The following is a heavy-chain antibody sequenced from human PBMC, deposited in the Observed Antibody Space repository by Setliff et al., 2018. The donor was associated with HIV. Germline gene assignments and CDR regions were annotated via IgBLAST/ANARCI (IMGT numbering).Heavy chain of an antibody. J-gene: IGHJ4*02. Sequence: ASVKVSCKASGYTFNIYAINWVRQAPGQGLEWMGWINTKTAYPMYARDFTGHFVFSLDTSLTTAFLQINSLKAGDTAMYYCAKVGDNADGLDYLGQGTMVTVSS. CDR1: GYTFNIYA. D-gene: IGHD3-16*01. CDR2: INTKTAYP. CDR3: AKVGDNADGLDY. V-gene: IGHV7-4-1*02.